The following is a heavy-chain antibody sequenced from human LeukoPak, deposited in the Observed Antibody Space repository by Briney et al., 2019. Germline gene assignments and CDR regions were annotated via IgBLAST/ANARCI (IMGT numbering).Heavy chain of an antibody. J-gene: IGHJ5*02. Sequence: GGFLRLSCAASGFTFSSYAMSWVRQAPGKGLEWVSAISGSGGSTYYADSVKGRFTISRDNSKNTLYLQMNSLRAEDTAVYYXXKXTMVRGPNWFDPWGQGTLVTVSS. CDR2: ISGSGGST. CDR3: XKXTMVRGPNWFDP. CDR1: GFTFSSYA. V-gene: IGHV3-23*01. D-gene: IGHD3-10*01.